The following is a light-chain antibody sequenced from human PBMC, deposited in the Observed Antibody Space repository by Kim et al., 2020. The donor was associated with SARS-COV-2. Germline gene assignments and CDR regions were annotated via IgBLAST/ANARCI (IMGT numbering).Light chain of an antibody. Sequence: GQSITLSWTEPRRDVGGYDYVSWDQQKAGKAPKLSIFDVSDRPSGVSNRFSGSKSGNTAYLTISGLQAEDEADYYCCSYTSSNTRVFGGGTQLTVL. CDR3: CSYTSSNTRV. CDR2: DVS. J-gene: IGLJ3*02. V-gene: IGLV2-14*03. CDR1: RRDVGGYDY.